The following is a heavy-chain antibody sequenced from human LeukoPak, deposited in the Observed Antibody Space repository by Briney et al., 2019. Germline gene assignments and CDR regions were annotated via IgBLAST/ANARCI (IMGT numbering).Heavy chain of an antibody. V-gene: IGHV1-2*02. CDR2: INPNSGGT. D-gene: IGHD1-26*01. J-gene: IGHJ5*02. CDR3: ARVWAARTPYNWFDP. CDR1: GYTFTGYY. Sequence: ASVKVSCKASGYTFTGYYMHWVRQAPGQGLEWMGWINPNSGGTNYAQKFQGRVTMTRDTSISTAYMEPSRLRSDDTAVYYCARVWAARTPYNWFDPWGQGTLVTVSS.